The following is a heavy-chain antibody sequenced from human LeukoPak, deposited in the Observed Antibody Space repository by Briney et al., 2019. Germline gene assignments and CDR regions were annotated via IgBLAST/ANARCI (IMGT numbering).Heavy chain of an antibody. J-gene: IGHJ4*02. CDR3: AFFGMVRGPY. CDR1: GFNFYSYV. V-gene: IGHV3-23*01. CDR2: ISGSGTST. D-gene: IGHD3-10*01. Sequence: GGSLRLSCAASGFNFYSYVMSWVRQAPGKGLEWVSAISGSGTSTNYADSVKGRFTISRDNSKNTLYLQMNSLRTEDTAVYYCAFFGMVRGPYWGQGTLVTV.